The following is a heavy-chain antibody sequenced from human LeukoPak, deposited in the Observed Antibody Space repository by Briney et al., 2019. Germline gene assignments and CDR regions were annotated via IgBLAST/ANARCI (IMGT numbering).Heavy chain of an antibody. CDR2: VFYTGYT. CDR1: GGSINNYY. CDR3: ATDGMVRGPDAWFDS. V-gene: IGHV4-59*12. Sequence: SETLSLTCTVSGGSINNYYWSWVRQPPGKGLEWIGYVFYTGYTHYNPSLKSRVTISVDTSKNQFSLNLTSVTAADTAVYYCATDGMVRGPDAWFDSWGQGTLVTVSS. J-gene: IGHJ5*01. D-gene: IGHD3-10*01.